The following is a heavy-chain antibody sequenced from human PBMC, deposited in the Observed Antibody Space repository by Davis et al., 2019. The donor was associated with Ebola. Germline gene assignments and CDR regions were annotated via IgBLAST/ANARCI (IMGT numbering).Heavy chain of an antibody. D-gene: IGHD3-22*01. J-gene: IGHJ4*02. CDR3: AKAVYYDSSGLSGFDY. Sequence: GESLKISCAASGFTFSSYAMSWVRQAPGKGLEWVSVISGSGGSTYYADSVKGRFTISRDNSKNTLYLQMNSLRGEDTAVYYCAKAVYYDSSGLSGFDYWGQGTLVTVSS. V-gene: IGHV3-23*01. CDR1: GFTFSSYA. CDR2: ISGSGGST.